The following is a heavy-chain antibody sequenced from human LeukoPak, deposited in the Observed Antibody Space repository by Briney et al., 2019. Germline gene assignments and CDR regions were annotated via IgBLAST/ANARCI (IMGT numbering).Heavy chain of an antibody. Sequence: ASVKVSCKASGYTFTSYDINWVRQATGQGLEWMGWMNPNSGNTGYAQKFQGRVTMTRNTSISTAYMELSSLRSEDTAVYYCARHVNSGWERISFIDYWGQGTLVTVSS. CDR3: ARHVNSGWERISFIDY. V-gene: IGHV1-8*01. CDR1: GYTFTSYD. D-gene: IGHD6-19*01. CDR2: MNPNSGNT. J-gene: IGHJ4*02.